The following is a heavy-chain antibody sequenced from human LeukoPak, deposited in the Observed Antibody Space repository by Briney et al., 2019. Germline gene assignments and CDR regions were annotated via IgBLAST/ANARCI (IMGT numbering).Heavy chain of an antibody. J-gene: IGHJ3*02. CDR3: ARPNGPDSIGDAFDI. Sequence: GESLKISCKGSGYSFTSYWIGWVRQMPAKGLEWMGIIYPGDSDTRYSPSFQGQVTISADKSISTAYLQWSSLKASDTAMYYCARPNGPDSIGDAFDIWGQGTMVTVSS. CDR2: IYPGDSDT. V-gene: IGHV5-51*01. CDR1: GYSFTSYW. D-gene: IGHD3-22*01.